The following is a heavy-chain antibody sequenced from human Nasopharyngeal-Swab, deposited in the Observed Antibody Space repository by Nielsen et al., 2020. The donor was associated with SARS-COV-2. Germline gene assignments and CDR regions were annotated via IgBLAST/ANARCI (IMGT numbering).Heavy chain of an antibody. J-gene: IGHJ6*02. V-gene: IGHV1-69*13. CDR2: IIPIFGTA. CDR3: ARESKKVAGLPNYYYYGMDV. Sequence: SVKVSCKASGGTFSSYAIIWVRQPPGQGLEWMGGIIPIFGTANYAQKFQGRVTITADESTSTAYMELSSLRSEDTAVYYCARESKKVAGLPNYYYYGMDVWGQGTTVTVSS. CDR1: GGTFSSYA. D-gene: IGHD6-19*01.